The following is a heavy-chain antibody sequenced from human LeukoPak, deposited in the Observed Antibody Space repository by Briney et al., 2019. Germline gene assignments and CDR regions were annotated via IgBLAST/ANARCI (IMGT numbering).Heavy chain of an antibody. D-gene: IGHD4-17*01. CDR3: ARLHGDYVLHGYYFDY. CDR2: ISGTDNTI. V-gene: IGHV3-11*01. J-gene: IGHJ4*02. Sequence: GGSLRLSCAASGFTFSDYYMSWIRQAPGKGLEWVSYISGTDNTIYYADSVKGRFTMSRDNAKNSLYLQMNSLRAEDTAVYYCARLHGDYVLHGYYFDYWGQGTLVTVSS. CDR1: GFTFSDYY.